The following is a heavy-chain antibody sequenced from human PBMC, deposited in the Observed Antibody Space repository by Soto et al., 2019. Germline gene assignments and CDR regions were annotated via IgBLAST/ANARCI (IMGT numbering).Heavy chain of an antibody. J-gene: IGHJ4*02. Sequence: PGGSLRLSCAAYGFTFSTYGIHWVRQAPGKGLEWVSVIWYDGSYKFYADSVKGRFTISRDNSKNTLFLQMNSLRAEDTAVYYCARARYYDGSGYYSAFDYWGQGTLVTVSS. CDR1: GFTFSTYG. V-gene: IGHV3-33*01. CDR2: IWYDGSYK. CDR3: ARARYYDGSGYYSAFDY. D-gene: IGHD3-22*01.